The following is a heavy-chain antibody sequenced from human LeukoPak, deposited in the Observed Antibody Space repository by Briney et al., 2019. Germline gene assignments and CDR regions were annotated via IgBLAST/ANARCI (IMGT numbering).Heavy chain of an antibody. CDR3: ARSSGTYPDFDS. V-gene: IGHV1-2*02. J-gene: IGHJ5*01. CDR1: GYTFTAYY. Sequence: ASVKVSCKASGYTFTAYYMHWVRQAPGQGLEWMEWINPGSGGTNYAQKFQGRVTMTRDTSINTAYMELSRLSSDDTAVYYCARSSGTYPDFDSWGQGTLVTVSS. D-gene: IGHD1-1*01. CDR2: INPGSGGT.